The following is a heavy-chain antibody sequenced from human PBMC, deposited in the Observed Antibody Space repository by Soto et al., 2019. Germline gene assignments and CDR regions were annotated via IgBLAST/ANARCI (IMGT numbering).Heavy chain of an antibody. J-gene: IGHJ4*02. Sequence: QVQLVQSGAEVKKPGASVKVSCKASGYTFTTYAMHWVRQAPGQRPEWMGWINADNGNTRYSQKFQGRVTITRDTSASTAYMELSSLRSEDTAVYYCATDPHYYDITGYCLEYWGQGTLVTVSS. CDR3: ATDPHYYDITGYCLEY. V-gene: IGHV1-3*01. CDR2: INADNGNT. D-gene: IGHD3-22*01. CDR1: GYTFTTYA.